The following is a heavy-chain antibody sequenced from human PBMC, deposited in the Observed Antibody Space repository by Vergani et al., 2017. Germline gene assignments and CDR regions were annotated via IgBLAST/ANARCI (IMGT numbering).Heavy chain of an antibody. D-gene: IGHD3-22*01. CDR2: IIPILGIA. Sequence: QVQLVQSGSELKKPGASVKVSCKASGYTFTSYAMNWVRQAPGQGLEWMGRIIPILGIANYAQKFQGRVTITADKSTSTAYMELSSLRSEDTAVYYCARPSKDYYDSSGYYYAFDYWGQGTLVTVSS. CDR3: ARPSKDYYDSSGYYYAFDY. CDR1: GYTFTSYA. J-gene: IGHJ4*02. V-gene: IGHV1-69*09.